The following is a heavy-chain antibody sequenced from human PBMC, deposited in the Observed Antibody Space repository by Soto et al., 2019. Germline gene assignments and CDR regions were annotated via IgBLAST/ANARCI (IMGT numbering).Heavy chain of an antibody. CDR3: ARETPNYYGSGSWFDP. V-gene: IGHV1-46*03. CDR2: INPSGGST. D-gene: IGHD3-10*01. J-gene: IGHJ5*02. CDR1: GYTFTSYY. Sequence: VASVKVSCKASGYTFTSYYMHWVRQAPGQGLEWMGIINPSGGSTSYAQKFQGRVTMTRDTSTSTVYMELSSLRSEDTAVYYCARETPNYYGSGSWFDPWGQGTLVTVSS.